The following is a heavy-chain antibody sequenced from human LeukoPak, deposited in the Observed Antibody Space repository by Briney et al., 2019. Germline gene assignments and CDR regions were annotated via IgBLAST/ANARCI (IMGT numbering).Heavy chain of an antibody. CDR1: GFTFSSYG. CDR2: IRYDGSNK. Sequence: GGSLRLSCAASGFTFSSYGMHWVRQAPGKGLEWVAFIRYDGSNKYYADSVKGRFTISRDNSKNTLYLQMNSLRAEDTAVYYCARAAQLRFLEWLIFGYWGQGTLVTVSS. V-gene: IGHV3-30*02. J-gene: IGHJ4*02. CDR3: ARAAQLRFLEWLIFGY. D-gene: IGHD3-3*01.